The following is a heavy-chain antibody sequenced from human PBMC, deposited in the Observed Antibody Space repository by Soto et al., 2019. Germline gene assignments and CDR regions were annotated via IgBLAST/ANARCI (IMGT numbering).Heavy chain of an antibody. CDR2: ISAGGDST. CDR3: AKDHGYAGGWHTPYYFDS. CDR1: GFTFSSYA. J-gene: IGHJ4*02. Sequence: QPGGSLRLSCAASGFTFSSYAMSWVRQAPGKGLEWVSSISAGGDSTYYADSVKGRFTITRDNSKNTLYLQMNSLRAADTAVYYCAKDHGYAGGWHTPYYFDSWGQGTLVTVSS. V-gene: IGHV3-23*01. D-gene: IGHD6-19*01.